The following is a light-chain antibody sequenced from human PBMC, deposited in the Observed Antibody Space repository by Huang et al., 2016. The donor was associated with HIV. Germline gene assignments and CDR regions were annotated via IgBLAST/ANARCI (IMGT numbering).Light chain of an antibody. CDR3: QQRSNWPLT. Sequence: EIVLTQSPDTLSLSPGERATLSCRASQSVSSYLAWYQQKPGQAPRLLINDASNRATGIPARFSGSGSETDFTLTISSLEPEDFAVYYCQQRSNWPLTFGPGTKVDIK. CDR1: QSVSSY. V-gene: IGKV3-11*01. J-gene: IGKJ3*01. CDR2: DAS.